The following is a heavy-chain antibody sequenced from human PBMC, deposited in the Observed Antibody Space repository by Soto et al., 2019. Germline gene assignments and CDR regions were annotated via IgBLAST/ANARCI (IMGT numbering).Heavy chain of an antibody. D-gene: IGHD2-2*01. CDR2: IYYSVNT. CDR1: GVSISSGGYY. J-gene: IGHJ6*02. Sequence: QVQLQESGPGLVKPSQTLSLTCTVSGVSISSGGYYWNWIRQHPGKGLEWIGYIYYSVNTYYNPSLKSRVTISIETSKNQFSMKLSSVTAADTGVYYCARDLQRYCSSTSCSYYGMDVWGQGTTVTVSS. V-gene: IGHV4-31*03. CDR3: ARDLQRYCSSTSCSYYGMDV.